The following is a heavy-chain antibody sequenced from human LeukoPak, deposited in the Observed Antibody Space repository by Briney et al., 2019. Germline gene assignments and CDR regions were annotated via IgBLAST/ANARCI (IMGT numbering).Heavy chain of an antibody. CDR3: AARSGSYLKGSFDY. CDR1: GFTFSSYS. V-gene: IGHV3-21*01. Sequence: GGSLRLSCAASGFTFSSYSMNWVRQAPGKGLEWVSSISSRSSYIYYPDSVNGGFTISADNAKNSLHLKLNSMRGADTAVYYCAARSGSYLKGSFDYWGQGTLVTVSS. CDR2: ISSRSSYI. J-gene: IGHJ4*02. D-gene: IGHD1-26*01.